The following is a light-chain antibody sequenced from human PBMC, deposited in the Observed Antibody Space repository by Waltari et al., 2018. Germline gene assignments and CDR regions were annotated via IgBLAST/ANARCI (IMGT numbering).Light chain of an antibody. CDR1: QSVGGS. Sequence: EIVLTQSPGTLSLSPGERATLSCWASQSVGGSLAWYQQKPGQAPRLLIYGASSRATGIPDRFSGSGSWTVFSLSISRLEPEDFAVYYCQHYVRLPVTFGQGTKVEIK. CDR3: QHYVRLPVT. J-gene: IGKJ1*01. CDR2: GAS. V-gene: IGKV3-20*01.